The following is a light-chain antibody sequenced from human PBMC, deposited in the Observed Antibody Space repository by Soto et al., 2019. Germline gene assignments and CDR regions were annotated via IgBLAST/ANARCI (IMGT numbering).Light chain of an antibody. CDR3: QQRSNWPPGLT. CDR1: QSISTY. V-gene: IGKV3-11*01. J-gene: IGKJ4*01. CDR2: DVS. Sequence: EIVLTQSPATLSLSPGEIATLSCRASQSISTYLAWYQQKPGQAPRLLIYDVSKRAAGVPARFSGSGSGTDFTLTISSLEPEDFAVYYCQQRSNWPPGLTFGGGTKLEI.